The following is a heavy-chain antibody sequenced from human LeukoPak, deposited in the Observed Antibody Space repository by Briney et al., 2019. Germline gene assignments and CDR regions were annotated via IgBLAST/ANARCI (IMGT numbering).Heavy chain of an antibody. Sequence: GGSLRLSCAASGFTFSSYGMHWVRQAPGKGLEWVAVIWYDGSNKYYADSVKGRFTISRDNSKNTLYLQMNSLRAEDTAVYYCAKDQVPRYSSGWYLGVIDYWGQGTLVTVSS. CDR2: IWYDGSNK. D-gene: IGHD6-19*01. CDR1: GFTFSSYG. J-gene: IGHJ4*02. V-gene: IGHV3-30*02. CDR3: AKDQVPRYSSGWYLGVIDY.